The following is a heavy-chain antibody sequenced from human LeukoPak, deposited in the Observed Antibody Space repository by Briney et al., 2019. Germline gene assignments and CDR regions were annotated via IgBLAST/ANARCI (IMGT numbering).Heavy chain of an antibody. CDR1: GFTFKSYW. CDR3: ARNPTLIFGGVSGIFFDY. Sequence: GGSLRLSCGASGFTFKSYWMSWVRQVPGKGLEWVAEIKQDGSEKYYEDSMKGRFTISRDNAKSSLYLGMNNLTLEDTAVYYCARNPTLIFGGVSGIFFDYWGQGVLVSVSS. D-gene: IGHD3-3*01. CDR2: IKQDGSEK. V-gene: IGHV3-7*02. J-gene: IGHJ4*02.